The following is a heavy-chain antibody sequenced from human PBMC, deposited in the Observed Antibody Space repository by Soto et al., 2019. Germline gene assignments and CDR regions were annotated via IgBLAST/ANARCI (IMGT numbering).Heavy chain of an antibody. CDR2: INPSGGGT. Sequence: ASVKVSCKASGYTFTSYYMHWVRQAPGQRLEWMGIINPSGGGTNYAQKFQGWVTMTRDTSTSTAYMELSRLRSDDTAVYYCARDRRLYSSGWYGGYYYGMDVWGQGTTVTVSS. J-gene: IGHJ6*02. CDR3: ARDRRLYSSGWYGGYYYGMDV. D-gene: IGHD6-19*01. V-gene: IGHV1-46*01. CDR1: GYTFTSYY.